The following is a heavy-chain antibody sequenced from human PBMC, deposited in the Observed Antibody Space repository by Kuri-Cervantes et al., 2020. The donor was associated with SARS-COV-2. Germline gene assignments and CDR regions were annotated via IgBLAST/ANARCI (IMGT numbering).Heavy chain of an antibody. CDR1: GYTLTELS. J-gene: IGHJ4*02. Sequence: ASVKVSCKVSGYTLTELSMHWVRQAPGKGLEWMGGFDPEDGETIYAQKFQGRVTMTEDTSTDTAYMELSSLRSEDTAVYYCARAGRWELLLGRLAYFDYWGQGTLVTVSS. CDR3: ARAGRWELLLGRLAYFDY. CDR2: FDPEDGET. V-gene: IGHV1-24*01. D-gene: IGHD1-26*01.